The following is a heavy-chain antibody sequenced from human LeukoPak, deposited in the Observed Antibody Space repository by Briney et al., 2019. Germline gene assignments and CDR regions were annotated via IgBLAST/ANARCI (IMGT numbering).Heavy chain of an antibody. J-gene: IGHJ4*02. CDR1: GGSISSYY. Sequence: SETLSLTCTDSGGSISSYYWSWIRQPPGKGPEWIGYIYYSGTTNYNPSLKSRVTISVDTSKNQFSLKLSSVTAADTAVYYCARGVYIAAAQYGYWGQGTLVTVSS. CDR3: ARGVYIAAAQYGY. CDR2: IYYSGTT. V-gene: IGHV4-59*01. D-gene: IGHD6-13*01.